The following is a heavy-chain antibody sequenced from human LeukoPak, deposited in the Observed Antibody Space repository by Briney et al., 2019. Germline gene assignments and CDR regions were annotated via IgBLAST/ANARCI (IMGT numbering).Heavy chain of an antibody. J-gene: IGHJ6*03. Sequence: SVKVSCKPSGGTFSSYAISWVRQAPGQGLEWMGGIIPIFGTANYAQKFQGRVTITADESTSTAYMELSSLRSEDTAVYYCARGSFSSYDFWSGYPYYYYYMDVWGKGTTVTVSS. CDR1: GGTFSSYA. V-gene: IGHV1-69*13. CDR3: ARGSFSSYDFWSGYPYYYYYMDV. D-gene: IGHD3-3*01. CDR2: IIPIFGTA.